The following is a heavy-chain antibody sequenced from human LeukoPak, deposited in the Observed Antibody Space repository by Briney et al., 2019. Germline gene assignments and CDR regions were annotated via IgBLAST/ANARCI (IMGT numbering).Heavy chain of an antibody. Sequence: SETLSPTCFVSGVSISSFYWSWVRQPPGKGLEWIGYVYYGGSTTYNPSLKSRVTISVDTSRRQFSLNLTSVTAADTAVYYCARQGYSSTSDAFDVWGQGTMVTVS. CDR2: VYYGGST. D-gene: IGHD5-18*01. CDR1: GVSISSFY. CDR3: ARQGYSSTSDAFDV. V-gene: IGHV4-59*08. J-gene: IGHJ3*01.